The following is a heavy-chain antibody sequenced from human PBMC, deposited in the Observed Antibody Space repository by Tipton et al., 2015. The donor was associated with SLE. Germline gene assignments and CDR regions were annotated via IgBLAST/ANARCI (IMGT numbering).Heavy chain of an antibody. CDR2: IHSSGCT. CDR3: ARGGSAAAAVFDY. D-gene: IGHD6-13*01. V-gene: IGHV4-4*08. CDR1: GGFIISFS. J-gene: IGHJ4*02. Sequence: TLSLTCTVSGGFIISFSWSWIRQPPGMGPELIGYIHSSGCTNHNPSLKSRVTISVDTSKNQFSLKLTSGTAADTAVYYCARGGSAAAAVFDYWGQGTLVTVSS.